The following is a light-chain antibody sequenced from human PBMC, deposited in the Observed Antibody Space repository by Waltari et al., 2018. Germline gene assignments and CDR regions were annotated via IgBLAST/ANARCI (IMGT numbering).Light chain of an antibody. Sequence: QSALTQPASVSGSPGQSITISCTGFNSNVGSYNLVSWYQKHPGKAPKLLIYEGNRRPLGVSNRFSGSKSDNTASLTLSGLQAEDEADYYCCSNVGSSVFFGGGTKLTVL. CDR1: NSNVGSYNL. CDR2: EGN. CDR3: CSNVGSSVF. J-gene: IGLJ2*01. V-gene: IGLV2-23*03.